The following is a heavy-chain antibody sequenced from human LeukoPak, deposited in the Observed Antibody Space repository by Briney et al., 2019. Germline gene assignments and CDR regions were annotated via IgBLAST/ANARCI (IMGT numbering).Heavy chain of an antibody. CDR2: IKQDGSEK. D-gene: IGHD6-13*01. CDR3: ARMVRQQLGPFRY. CDR1: GFTVSSNY. Sequence: GGSLRLSCAASGFTVSSNYMSWVRQAPGKGLEWVANIKQDGSEKYYVDSVKGRFTISRDNAKNSLYLQMNSLRAEDTAVYYCARMVRQQLGPFRYWGQGTLVTVSS. J-gene: IGHJ4*02. V-gene: IGHV3-7*01.